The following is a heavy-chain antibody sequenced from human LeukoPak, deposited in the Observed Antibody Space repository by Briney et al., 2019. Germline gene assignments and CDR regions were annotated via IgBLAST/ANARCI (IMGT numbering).Heavy chain of an antibody. CDR2: ISGSSGST. D-gene: IGHD3-3*01. V-gene: IGHV3-23*01. Sequence: GGSLRLSCAASGFTFSSYAMSWVRQAPGKGLEWVSAISGSSGSTYYADSVKGRFTISRDNSKNTLYLQMNSLRAEDTAVYYCANESDYDFWSGYLNSFDYWGKGTLVTVSS. CDR1: GFTFSSYA. J-gene: IGHJ4*02. CDR3: ANESDYDFWSGYLNSFDY.